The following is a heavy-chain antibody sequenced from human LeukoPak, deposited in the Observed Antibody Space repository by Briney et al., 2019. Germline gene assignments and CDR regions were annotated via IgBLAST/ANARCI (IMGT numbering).Heavy chain of an antibody. D-gene: IGHD3-3*01. V-gene: IGHV6-1*01. CDR2: TYYRSKWYN. J-gene: IGHJ4*02. Sequence: SQTLSLTCAISGDSVSSNSAAWNWIRQSPSRGLEWLGRTYYRSKWYNDYAVSVKGRITINPDTSKNQFSLQLNSVTPEDTAVYYCARDQYYDSWSGYPSFDYWGQGTLVTVSS. CDR1: GDSVSSNSAA. CDR3: ARDQYYDSWSGYPSFDY.